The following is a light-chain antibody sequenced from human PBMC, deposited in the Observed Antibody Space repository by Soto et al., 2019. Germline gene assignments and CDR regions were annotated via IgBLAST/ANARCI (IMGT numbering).Light chain of an antibody. J-gene: IGLJ2*01. CDR2: GNS. V-gene: IGLV1-40*01. CDR3: QSYDSSLSPVV. Sequence: QPVLTQPPSVSGAPGQRVTISCTGSSSNIGAGYDVHWYQQLPGTAPKLLIYGNSNRPSGVPDRFSGSKSGTSASLAITGLLAEDEADYYCQSYDSSLSPVVFGGGTKLTVL. CDR1: SSNIGAGYD.